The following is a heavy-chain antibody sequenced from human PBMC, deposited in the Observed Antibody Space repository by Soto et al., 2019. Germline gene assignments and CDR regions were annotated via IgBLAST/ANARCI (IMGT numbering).Heavy chain of an antibody. V-gene: IGHV3-7*01. Sequence: GGSLRLSCAASGFTFSTYWMHWVRQAPGKGLEWVANIEGDGSDTYYVDSVKGRFSISRDNARNSLFLQMNNLRAEDMAVYYCATAQAPYGSMNRYVSQSLGLDVWGQGTTVTVSS. CDR3: ATAQAPYGSMNRYVSQSLGLDV. CDR1: GFTFSTYW. J-gene: IGHJ6*02. CDR2: IEGDGSDT. D-gene: IGHD3-10*01.